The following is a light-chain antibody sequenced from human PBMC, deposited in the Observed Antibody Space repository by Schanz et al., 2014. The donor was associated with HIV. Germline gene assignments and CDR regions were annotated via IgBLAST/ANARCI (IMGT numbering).Light chain of an antibody. CDR1: QSISTW. CDR2: EAS. V-gene: IGKV1-5*03. Sequence: DIQMTQSPSTLSAAVGDRVSITCRASQSISTWLAWYQQKPGRAPKLLISEASILEAGVPSRFSGSGSGTHFTLTITSLQFEDFATYYCQQSYSATPYTFGQGTKVEIK. CDR3: QQSYSATPYT. J-gene: IGKJ2*01.